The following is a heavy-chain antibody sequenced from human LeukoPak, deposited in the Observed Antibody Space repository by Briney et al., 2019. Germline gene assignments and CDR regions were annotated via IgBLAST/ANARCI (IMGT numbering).Heavy chain of an antibody. D-gene: IGHD1-26*01. J-gene: IGHJ5*02. Sequence: PSQTLSLTCAVSGGSISSGGYSWSWIRQPAGKGLEWIGRIYTSGSTNYNPSLKSRVTMSVDTSKNQFSLKLSSVTAADTAVYYCARASGSYGYYWFDPWGQGTLVTVSS. CDR1: GGSISSGGYS. CDR3: ARASGSYGYYWFDP. CDR2: IYTSGST. V-gene: IGHV4-61*02.